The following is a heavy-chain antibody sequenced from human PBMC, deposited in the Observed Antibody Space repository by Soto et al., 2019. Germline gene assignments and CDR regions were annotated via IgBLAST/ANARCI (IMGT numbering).Heavy chain of an antibody. J-gene: IGHJ4*02. D-gene: IGHD6-19*01. V-gene: IGHV3-7*03. CDR1: GFTVSAKW. CDR2: INEDGSKK. Sequence: LRLSCAVSGFTVSAKWMSWVRQAPGKGLEWLANINEDGSKKFYVDSVKGRFTISKDNAKNSLSLQLGSLRADDTAVYYCAREMHLGSGWGDIDIWGRGTMVTVSS. CDR3: AREMHLGSGWGDIDI.